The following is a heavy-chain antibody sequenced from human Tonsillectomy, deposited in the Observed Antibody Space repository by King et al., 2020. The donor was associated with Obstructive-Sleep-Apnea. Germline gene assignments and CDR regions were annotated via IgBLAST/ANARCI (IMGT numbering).Heavy chain of an antibody. CDR3: AKDRSYGSSGWFDY. D-gene: IGHD3-22*01. CDR1: GFTFSSYA. J-gene: IGHJ4*02. Sequence: VQLVESGGGLVQPGGSLRLSCAASGFTFSSYAMNWVRQAPGKRLEWVSALSGSGRSTYYADSVKGRFTISRDNSKNTLYLQMNSLRGEDTAVYYCAKDRSYGSSGWFDYWGQGTLVTVSS. CDR2: LSGSGRST. V-gene: IGHV3-23*04.